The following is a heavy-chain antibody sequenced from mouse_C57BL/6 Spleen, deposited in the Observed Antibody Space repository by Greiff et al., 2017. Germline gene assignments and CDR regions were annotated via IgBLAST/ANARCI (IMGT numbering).Heavy chain of an antibody. J-gene: IGHJ2*01. CDR2: INPNNGGT. Sequence: VQLQQPGAELVKPGASVKVSCKASGYTFTSYYMNWVKQSHGKSLEWIGDINPNNGGTSYNQKFKGKATLTVDKSSSTAYMELRSLTSEDSAVYYCARHYGRAFDYWGQGTTLTVSS. D-gene: IGHD1-1*01. CDR1: GYTFTSYY. CDR3: ARHYGRAFDY. V-gene: IGHV1-26*01.